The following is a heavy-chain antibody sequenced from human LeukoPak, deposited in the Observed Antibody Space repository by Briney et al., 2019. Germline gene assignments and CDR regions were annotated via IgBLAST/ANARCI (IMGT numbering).Heavy chain of an antibody. D-gene: IGHD3-16*01. V-gene: IGHV1-69*04. CDR1: GGTFSSYA. Sequence: ASVKVSCKASGGTFSSYAISWVRQAPGQGLEWMGRINPILGIANYAQKFQGRVTITADKSTSTAYMELSSLRSEDTAVYYCARDPRGESIEDDYYYYGMDVWGQGTTVTVSS. CDR3: ARDPRGESIEDDYYYYGMDV. CDR2: INPILGIA. J-gene: IGHJ6*02.